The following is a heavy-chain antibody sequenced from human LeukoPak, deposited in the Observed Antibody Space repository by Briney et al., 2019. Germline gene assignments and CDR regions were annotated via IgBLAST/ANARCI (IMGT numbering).Heavy chain of an antibody. Sequence: SETLSLTCTVSGGSISSYYWGWIRQPPGKGLEWIGSIYYSGSTYYNPSLKSRVTISVDTSKNQFSLKLSSVTAADTAVYYCARHRLDSSGSYYWYFDYWGQGTLVTVSS. CDR2: IYYSGST. CDR3: ARHRLDSSGSYYWYFDY. J-gene: IGHJ4*02. CDR1: GGSISSYY. D-gene: IGHD1-26*01. V-gene: IGHV4-39*01.